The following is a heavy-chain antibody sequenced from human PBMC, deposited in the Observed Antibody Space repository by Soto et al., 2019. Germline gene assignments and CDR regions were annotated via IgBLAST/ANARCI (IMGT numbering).Heavy chain of an antibody. V-gene: IGHV4-30-4*01. CDR3: ARGGGYDY. Sequence: QVQLQESGPGLVKPSQTLSLTCIVSGVSISSGDDYWSCIRQPPGKGLEWIGYIYSSGSTYYNPSLRSRVTISADTSKNQFSLKLTSVTAADTAVYYCARGGGYDYWGQGALVTVSS. CDR1: GVSISSGDDY. J-gene: IGHJ4*02. CDR2: IYSSGST. D-gene: IGHD3-22*01.